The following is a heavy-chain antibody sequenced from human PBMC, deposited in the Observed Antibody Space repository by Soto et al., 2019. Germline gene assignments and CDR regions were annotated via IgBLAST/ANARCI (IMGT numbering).Heavy chain of an antibody. CDR3: AGNNGDYVPFDY. D-gene: IGHD4-17*01. CDR2: IHYSGST. J-gene: IGHJ4*02. CDR1: GDSISSGDYY. Sequence: QVQLQESGPGLVKPSQTLSLSCSVSGDSISSGDYYWTWIRQPPGKGLEWIGYIHYSGSTYYSPSLKSRVAMSVDTSKNQFSLKLRSVTVADTAVYFCAGNNGDYVPFDYWGQGTLVTVSS. V-gene: IGHV4-30-4*08.